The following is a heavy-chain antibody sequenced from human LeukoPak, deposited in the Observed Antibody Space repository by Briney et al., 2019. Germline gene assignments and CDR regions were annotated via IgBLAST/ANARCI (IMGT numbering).Heavy chain of an antibody. D-gene: IGHD3-16*02. Sequence: PSQTLSLTCAVSGGSISSGGYSWSWIRQPPGKGLEWIGYIYHSGSTYYNPSLKSRVTISVDRSKTQFSLKLSSVTAADTAVYYCASYVWGSYHFDYWGQGTLVTVSS. V-gene: IGHV4-30-2*01. CDR3: ASYVWGSYHFDY. J-gene: IGHJ4*02. CDR2: IYHSGST. CDR1: GGSISSGGYS.